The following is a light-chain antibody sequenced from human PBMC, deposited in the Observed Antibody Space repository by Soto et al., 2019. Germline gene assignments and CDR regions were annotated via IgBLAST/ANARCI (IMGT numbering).Light chain of an antibody. CDR1: QSVSSNF. CDR3: HQRQGWPRT. Sequence: EIVLTQSPGPLSMSPGERSTLSCRASQSVSSNFFAWYQQKPGQAPRLVIYGASIRAAGIPARFSASGSGTDFTLTISDVQPEDFAIYNCHQRQGWPRTFCQVTKVDIK. CDR2: GAS. V-gene: IGKV3D-20*02. J-gene: IGKJ1*01.